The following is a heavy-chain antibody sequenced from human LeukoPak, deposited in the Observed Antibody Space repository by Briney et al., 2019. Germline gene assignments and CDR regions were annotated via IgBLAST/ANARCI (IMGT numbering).Heavy chain of an antibody. CDR3: ARGSCSNIRCHDAFDI. J-gene: IGHJ3*02. V-gene: IGHV3-23*01. D-gene: IGHD2-2*01. CDR1: GFTFSSYA. Sequence: GGSLRLSCAASGFTFSSYAMSWVRQAPGKGLEWVSNISGSGRGGSTYYADSVKGRFTISRDNSKNTLYLQMNSLRADDTAVYYCARGSCSNIRCHDAFDIWGQGTMVTVSS. CDR2: ISGSGRGGST.